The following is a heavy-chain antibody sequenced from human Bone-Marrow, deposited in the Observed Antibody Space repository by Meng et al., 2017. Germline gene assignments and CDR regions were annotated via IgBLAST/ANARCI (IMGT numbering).Heavy chain of an antibody. J-gene: IGHJ4*02. CDR1: GFTFSSYA. CDR3: ARETIDY. V-gene: IGHV3-30*04. CDR2: ISYDGSNK. Sequence: GQRVGSGGGLVQPGRSLRLSCAASGFTFSSYASHWVRQAPGKGLEWVAVISYDGSNKYYADSVKGRFTISRDNSKNTLYLQMNSLRAEDTAVYYCARETIDYWGQGTLVTVSS.